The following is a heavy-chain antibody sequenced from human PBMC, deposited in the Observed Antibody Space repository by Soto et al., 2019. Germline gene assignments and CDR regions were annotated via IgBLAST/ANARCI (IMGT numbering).Heavy chain of an antibody. CDR3: AGHVMYRGSADNWFDP. Sequence: QVQLVESGGGVVQPGRSLRLSCATSGFNFNNYGMHWVRQAPGKGLEWVAVIWYDGNDEYYADSVKGRFTISRDNSKNTLYLQMNSLRAEDTAVYYCAGHVMYRGSADNWFDPCGQGTLVTVSS. J-gene: IGHJ5*02. V-gene: IGHV3-33*03. D-gene: IGHD3-10*01. CDR2: IWYDGNDE. CDR1: GFNFNNYG.